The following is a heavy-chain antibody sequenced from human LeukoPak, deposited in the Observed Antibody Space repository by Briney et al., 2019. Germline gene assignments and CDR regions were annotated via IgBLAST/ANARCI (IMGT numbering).Heavy chain of an antibody. Sequence: ASVKVSCKASGYTFTSYDINWVRQATGQGLEWMGWMNPNSGNTGYAQKFQGRVTMTRNTSISTAYMELSSLRSEDTAVYYCARGDYYGSSGYYYRGCYFDYWGQGTLVTVSS. D-gene: IGHD3-22*01. CDR3: ARGDYYGSSGYYYRGCYFDY. CDR2: MNPNSGNT. V-gene: IGHV1-8*01. J-gene: IGHJ4*02. CDR1: GYTFTSYD.